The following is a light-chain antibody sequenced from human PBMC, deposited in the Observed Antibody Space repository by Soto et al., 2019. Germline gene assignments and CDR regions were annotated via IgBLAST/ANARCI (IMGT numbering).Light chain of an antibody. J-gene: IGKJ2*01. CDR3: QQTYRPSYT. V-gene: IGKV1-39*01. Sequence: DIQMTQSPSSLSASLGDRVTITCRASQSINRFLNWYQHQPGQAPKVLIYAASNLQSGVPSRFNGNGSGTDFTLTISSLQPEDFATYFCQQTYRPSYTFAQGTRLEIK. CDR1: QSINRF. CDR2: AAS.